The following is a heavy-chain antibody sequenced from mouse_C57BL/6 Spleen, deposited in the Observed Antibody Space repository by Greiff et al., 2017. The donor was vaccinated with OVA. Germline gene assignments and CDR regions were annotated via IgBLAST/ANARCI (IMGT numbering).Heavy chain of an antibody. J-gene: IGHJ2*01. CDR3: ARARDGYGGYFDY. D-gene: IGHD2-2*01. V-gene: IGHV1-64*01. Sequence: QVQLQQPGAELVKPGASVKLSCKASGCTFTSYWMHWVKQRPGQGLEWIGMIHPNSGSTNYNEKFKSKATLTVDKSSSTAYMQLSSLTSEDSAVYYCARARDGYGGYFDYWGQGTTLTVSS. CDR1: GCTFTSYW. CDR2: IHPNSGST.